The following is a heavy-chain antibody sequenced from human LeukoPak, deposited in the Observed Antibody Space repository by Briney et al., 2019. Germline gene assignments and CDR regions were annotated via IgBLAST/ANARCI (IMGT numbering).Heavy chain of an antibody. CDR1: GYSISSGYY. Sequence: SETLSLTCTVSGYSISSGYYWGWIRQPPGKGLERIGSIHHSGSTYYNPSLKSRVTISVDTSKNQFSLKLSSVTAADTAVYYCARAVSWFDPWGQGTLVTVSS. CDR2: IHHSGST. CDR3: ARAVSWFDP. V-gene: IGHV4-38-2*02. J-gene: IGHJ5*02.